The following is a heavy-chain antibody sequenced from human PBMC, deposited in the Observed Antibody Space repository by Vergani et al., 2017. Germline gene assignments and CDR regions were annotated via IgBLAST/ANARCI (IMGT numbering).Heavy chain of an antibody. D-gene: IGHD6-19*01. CDR2: INQDGKEK. CDR3: ARVRAVAGSLCGMDV. V-gene: IGHV3-7*01. Sequence: EVQLVESGGGLVQPGGSLRLSCAASGFTFSSYWMSWVRQAPGKGLERVANINQDGKEKYYVDSVKGRFTISRDNAKNSLYLQMNSRRAEDTAVYYCARVRAVAGSLCGMDVWGQGTTVTVSS. J-gene: IGHJ6*02. CDR1: GFTFSSYW.